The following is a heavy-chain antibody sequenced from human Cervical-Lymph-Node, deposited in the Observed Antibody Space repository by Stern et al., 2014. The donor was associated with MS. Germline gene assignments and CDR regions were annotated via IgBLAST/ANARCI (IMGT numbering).Heavy chain of an antibody. D-gene: IGHD5/OR15-5a*01. CDR2: INTNTGNP. CDR3: ARSGGYVYENWLDP. CDR1: GYTFTSYA. Sequence: QMQLVASGSALKKPGASVKVSCKASGYTFTSYAMNWVRPAPGQGLEWMGWINTNTGNPTYAQGFTGRFVFSLDTSVSTAYLQINSLKAEDTAVYYCARSGGYVYENWLDPWGQGTLVTVSS. V-gene: IGHV7-4-1*02. J-gene: IGHJ5*02.